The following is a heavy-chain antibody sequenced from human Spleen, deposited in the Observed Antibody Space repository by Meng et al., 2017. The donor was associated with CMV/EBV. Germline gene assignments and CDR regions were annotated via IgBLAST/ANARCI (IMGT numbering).Heavy chain of an antibody. Sequence: GESLKISCAASGFNFSNYNMHWVRQAPGKGPEWISYITSGSSTTYYADSVKGRFTISRDNARNSLYLQMNILRAEDTAVYYCARDQITGYSSSPGYYGMDVWGQGTTVTVSS. CDR2: ITSGSSTT. J-gene: IGHJ6*02. D-gene: IGHD6-6*01. V-gene: IGHV3-48*04. CDR1: GFNFSNYN. CDR3: ARDQITGYSSSPGYYGMDV.